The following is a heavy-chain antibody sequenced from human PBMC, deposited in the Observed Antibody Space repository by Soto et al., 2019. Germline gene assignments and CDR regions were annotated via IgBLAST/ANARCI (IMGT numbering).Heavy chain of an antibody. Sequence: VGSLRLSCAASGFTFSNYGMNWVRQDPGKGLEWVSAISGSGRNTHYADSVKGRFTISRDNSKSTLYLQMNSLRAEDTAVYFCAKDDDYYYDSSGYPDYWGQGTLVTVSS. CDR1: GFTFSNYG. V-gene: IGHV3-23*01. J-gene: IGHJ4*02. D-gene: IGHD3-22*01. CDR2: ISGSGRNT. CDR3: AKDDDYYYDSSGYPDY.